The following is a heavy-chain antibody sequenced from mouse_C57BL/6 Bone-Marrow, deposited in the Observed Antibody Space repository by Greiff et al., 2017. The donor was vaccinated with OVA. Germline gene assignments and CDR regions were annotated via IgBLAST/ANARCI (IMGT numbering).Heavy chain of an antibody. CDR3: AGWVLFAF. V-gene: IGHV14-2*01. CDR1: GFNIKDYY. J-gene: IGHJ2*01. Sequence: VQLMQSGAELVQPGASVKLSCAASGFNIKDYYMHWVKQRTEKGLEWIGRIDPEDGETKSAPAFQGKASITAETSTNTAYLQHSSMTSDDTAVYYCAGWVLFAFWGQGNTLTVSS. CDR2: IDPEDGET. D-gene: IGHD2-14*01.